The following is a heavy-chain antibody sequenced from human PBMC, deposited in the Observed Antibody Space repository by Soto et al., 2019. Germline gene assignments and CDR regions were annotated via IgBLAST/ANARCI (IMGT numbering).Heavy chain of an antibody. J-gene: IGHJ4*02. CDR2: IYPGDSET. CDR1: GYNFTQNW. CDR3: FILYGAARRGFDY. D-gene: IGHD2-8*01. V-gene: IGHV5-51*01. Sequence: GEFLTIFCTCDGYNFTQNWIGWVRQMPGKGLEWMGIIYPGDSETRYSPSFQGQVTISVDKSKNTAYLHWSSLKAPDTALYYCFILYGAARRGFDYWGPGTLVTVSS.